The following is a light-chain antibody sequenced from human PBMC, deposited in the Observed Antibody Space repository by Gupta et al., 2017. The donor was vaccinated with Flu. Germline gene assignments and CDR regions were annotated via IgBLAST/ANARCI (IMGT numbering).Light chain of an antibody. CDR2: GNS. J-gene: IGLJ1*01. V-gene: IGLV1-40*01. CDR1: SSNIGEGYD. Sequence: QSVLTQPPSVSVAPGQRVTISCTGSSSNIGEGYDVHWYPQIPETAHTLLIYGNSNRTSGVPDRFSGSKSGTSAARAITGRQAEDEDDYYCQSEYSSTYVFGTGTKFTVL. CDR3: QSEYSSTYV.